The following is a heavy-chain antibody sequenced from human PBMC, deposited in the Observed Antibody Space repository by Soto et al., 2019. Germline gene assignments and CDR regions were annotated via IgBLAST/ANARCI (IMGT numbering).Heavy chain of an antibody. CDR2: INHNSGGT. D-gene: IGHD3-3*01. Sequence: ASVKVSCKASGYTFTGYYMHWVRQAPGQGLEWMGWINHNSGGTNYAQKFQGRVTMTRDTSISTAYMELSRLRSDDTGVYYCARDPLEGDDFWSNYYYYGMDVWGQGTTVTVSS. J-gene: IGHJ6*02. CDR3: ARDPLEGDDFWSNYYYYGMDV. CDR1: GYTFTGYY. V-gene: IGHV1-2*02.